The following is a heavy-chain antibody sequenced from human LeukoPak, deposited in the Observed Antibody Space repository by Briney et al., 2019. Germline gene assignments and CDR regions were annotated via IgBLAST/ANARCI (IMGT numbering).Heavy chain of an antibody. Sequence: GGSLRLSCAASGFTFSSYAMSWVRQAPGKGLEWVSAISGSGGSTYYADSVKGRFTISRDNSKNSLYLQMNSLRTEDTALYYCAKDGGGYCSSTSCYTSGLNYWGQGTLVTVSS. CDR1: GFTFSSYA. D-gene: IGHD2-2*02. V-gene: IGHV3-23*01. CDR3: AKDGGGYCSSTSCYTSGLNY. CDR2: ISGSGGST. J-gene: IGHJ4*02.